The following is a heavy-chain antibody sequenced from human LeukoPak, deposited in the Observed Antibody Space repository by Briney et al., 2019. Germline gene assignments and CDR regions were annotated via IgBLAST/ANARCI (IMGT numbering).Heavy chain of an antibody. V-gene: IGHV4-59*01. CDR2: IYYSGST. CDR3: ARDQYSSGWQPRNYYGMDV. CDR1: GGSISSYY. D-gene: IGHD6-19*01. J-gene: IGHJ6*02. Sequence: SETLSLTCTVSGGSISSYYWSWIRQPPGKGLEWIGYIYYSGSTNYNPSLKSRVTISVDTSKNQFSLKLSSVTAADTAVYYCARDQYSSGWQPRNYYGMDVWGQGTTVTVSS.